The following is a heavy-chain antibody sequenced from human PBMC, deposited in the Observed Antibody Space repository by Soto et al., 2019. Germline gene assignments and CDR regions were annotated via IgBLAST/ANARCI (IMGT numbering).Heavy chain of an antibody. CDR3: ARTPRGGQESWFDP. CDR1: GGSISSGGYY. V-gene: IGHV4-31*03. Sequence: SETLSLTCTVSGGSISSGGYYWSWIRQHPGKGLEWIGYIYYSGSTYYNPSLNSRVTISVDTSKNQFSPKLSSVTAADTAVYYCARTPRGGQESWFDPWGQGTLVTVSS. D-gene: IGHD3-10*01. CDR2: IYYSGST. J-gene: IGHJ5*02.